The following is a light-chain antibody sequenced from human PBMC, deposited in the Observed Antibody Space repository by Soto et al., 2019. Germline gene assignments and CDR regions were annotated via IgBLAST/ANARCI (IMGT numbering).Light chain of an antibody. CDR3: QQYGSSPGT. J-gene: IGKJ1*01. V-gene: IGKV3-20*01. CDR2: GAS. CDR1: QSVSSRS. Sequence: EIVLTQSPGTLSLSPGERATLSCRASQSVSSRSLAWYQQKPGQAPRLLIYGASNRATGIPDRFSGSGSGTDFTLTISRLEPEDFAVYYCQQYGSSPGTFGQGTKVEMK.